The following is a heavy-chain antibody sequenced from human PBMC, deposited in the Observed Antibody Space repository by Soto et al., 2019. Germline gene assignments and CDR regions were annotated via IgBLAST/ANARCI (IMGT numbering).Heavy chain of an antibody. D-gene: IGHD3-10*01. CDR3: ASSYGSGYRAFDY. J-gene: IGHJ4*02. CDR2: VNPIVSMS. Sequence: QVQLVQSGAEVKRPGSSVKVSCKASGDTFNFYSINWVRQAPGLGLEWMGRVNPIVSMSNYAQKFQGRGTLTSDXXTSTAYMELSSLRSEATAIYYCASSYGSGYRAFDYWGQGALVTVSS. CDR1: GDTFNFYS. V-gene: IGHV1-69*02.